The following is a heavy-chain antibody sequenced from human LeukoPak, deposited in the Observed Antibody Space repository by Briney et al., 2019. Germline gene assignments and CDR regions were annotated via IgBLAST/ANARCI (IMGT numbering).Heavy chain of an antibody. CDR2: IYTSGST. CDR3: ARDRGPYYDILTGPHAFDI. CDR1: GGSFSGYY. D-gene: IGHD3-9*01. Sequence: SETLSLTCAVYGGSFSGYYWSWIRQPAGKGLEWIGRIYTSGSTNYNPSLKSRVTISVDTSKNQFSLKLSSVTAADTAVYYCARDRGPYYDILTGPHAFDIWGQGTMVTVSS. J-gene: IGHJ3*02. V-gene: IGHV4-4*07.